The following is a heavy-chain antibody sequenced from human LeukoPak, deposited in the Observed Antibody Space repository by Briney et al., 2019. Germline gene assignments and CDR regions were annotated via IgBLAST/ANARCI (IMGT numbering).Heavy chain of an antibody. J-gene: IGHJ3*02. CDR1: GFTFSGSA. CDR3: TRPLTYYDILTGYYPGHDAFDI. D-gene: IGHD3-9*01. V-gene: IGHV3-73*01. CDR2: IRSKANSYAT. Sequence: PGGSLKLSCAASGFTFSGSAMHWVCQASGKGLEWVGRIRSKANSYATAYAASVKGRFTISRDDSKNTAYLQMNSLKTEDTAVYYCTRPLTYYDILTGYYPGHDAFDIWGQGTMVTVSS.